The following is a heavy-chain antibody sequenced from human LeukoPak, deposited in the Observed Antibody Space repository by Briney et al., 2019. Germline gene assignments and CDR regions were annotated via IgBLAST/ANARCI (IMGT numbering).Heavy chain of an antibody. Sequence: PSETLSLTCAVYGGSLSGYYWSWIRQPPGKGLEWIGEINHSGSTNYNPSLKSRVTISVDTSKNQFSLKLSSVTAADTAVYYCARGPGKYCSGGSCYSAVKVRYYFDYWGQGTLVTVSS. J-gene: IGHJ4*02. V-gene: IGHV4-34*01. CDR2: INHSGST. D-gene: IGHD2-15*01. CDR3: ARGPGKYCSGGSCYSAVKVRYYFDY. CDR1: GGSLSGYY.